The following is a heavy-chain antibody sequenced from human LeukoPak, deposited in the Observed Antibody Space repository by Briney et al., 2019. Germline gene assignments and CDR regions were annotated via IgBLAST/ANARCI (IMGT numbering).Heavy chain of an antibody. Sequence: GESLKISCNGSGYSFTSYWIGWVRQMPGKGLGWMGIIYPGDSDTRYSPSFQGQVTISADKSISTAYLQWSSLKASDTAMYYCALLQGGSGWYTGYFDYWGQGTLVTVSS. D-gene: IGHD6-19*01. CDR1: GYSFTSYW. CDR2: IYPGDSDT. J-gene: IGHJ4*02. V-gene: IGHV5-51*01. CDR3: ALLQGGSGWYTGYFDY.